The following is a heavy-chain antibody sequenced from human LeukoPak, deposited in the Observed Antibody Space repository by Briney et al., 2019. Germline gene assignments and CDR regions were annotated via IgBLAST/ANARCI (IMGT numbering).Heavy chain of an antibody. J-gene: IGHJ4*02. CDR1: GYTLTELS. Sequence: GASVKVSCKVSGYTLTELSMHWVRQAPGKGLEWMGGFDPEDGETIYAQKFQGRVTMTEDTSTDTAYMELSSLRSEDTAVYYCATPSARRRFRELLGGLSFDYWGQGTLVTVSS. CDR3: ATPSARRRFRELLGGLSFDY. CDR2: FDPEDGET. D-gene: IGHD3-10*01. V-gene: IGHV1-24*01.